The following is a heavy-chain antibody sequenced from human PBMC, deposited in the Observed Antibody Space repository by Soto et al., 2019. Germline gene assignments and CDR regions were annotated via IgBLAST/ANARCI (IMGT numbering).Heavy chain of an antibody. D-gene: IGHD3-22*01. CDR3: ARARYYDSSGYYPPVDY. Sequence: QVQLVESGGGVVQPGTSLRVSCAASEFSFSNYAAHWVRQAPGKGLEWLAVISFDGRNIYYADSVKGRFTISKDSSTNTLFLQMNSLKADDTAVYDCARARYYDSSGYYPPVDYWGQGTLVTVSS. J-gene: IGHJ4*02. CDR2: ISFDGRNI. V-gene: IGHV3-30*04. CDR1: EFSFSNYA.